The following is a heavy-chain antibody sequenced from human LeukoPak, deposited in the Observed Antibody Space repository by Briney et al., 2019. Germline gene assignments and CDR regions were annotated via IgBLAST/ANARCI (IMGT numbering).Heavy chain of an antibody. V-gene: IGHV3-21*04. CDR1: GFTFSSYS. Sequence: GGSLRLSCAASGFTFSSYSMNWVRQAPGKGLEWVSSISSSSSYIYYADSVKGRFTISRDNSKNTLYMQMNSLRAEDTAVYYCAKVINSGYYYYFDYWGQGTLVTASS. J-gene: IGHJ4*02. CDR3: AKVINSGYYYYFDY. D-gene: IGHD3-22*01. CDR2: ISSSSSYI.